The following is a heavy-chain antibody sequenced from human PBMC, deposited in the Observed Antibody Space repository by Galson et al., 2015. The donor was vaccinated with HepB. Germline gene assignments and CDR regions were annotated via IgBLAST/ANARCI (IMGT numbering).Heavy chain of an antibody. Sequence: PALVKPTQTLTLTCTFSGFSLSTSEEGVGVAWIRQPPGKALEWLALIYWDDDQRYSPSLKNRLTITKDSSKDQVVLIMTKMDPMDTATYYCAHIRDSASVRFDSWGQEDQVTVSS. V-gene: IGHV2-5*02. CDR2: IYWDDDQ. CDR1: GFSLSTSEEG. J-gene: IGHJ4*02. D-gene: IGHD4-17*01. CDR3: AHIRDSASVRFDS.